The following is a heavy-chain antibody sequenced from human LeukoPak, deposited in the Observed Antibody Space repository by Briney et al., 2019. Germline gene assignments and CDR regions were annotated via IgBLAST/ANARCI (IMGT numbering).Heavy chain of an antibody. J-gene: IGHJ4*02. CDR2: IGSSSSFM. Sequence: GGSLRLSCAASGFAFRTYVMKWVRQAPGKGLEWVSSIGSSSSFMYYADSVRGRFTISRDNAKNSLYLQMNSLRAEDAAVYYCAREDYSSGNPTIDNWGQGTLVTVSS. D-gene: IGHD3-10*01. CDR3: AREDYSSGNPTIDN. V-gene: IGHV3-21*01. CDR1: GFAFRTYV.